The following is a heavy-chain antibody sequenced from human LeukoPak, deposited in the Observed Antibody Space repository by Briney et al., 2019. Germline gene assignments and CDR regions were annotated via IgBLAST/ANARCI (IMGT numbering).Heavy chain of an antibody. Sequence: GGSLRLSCAASGFTFYDYAVHWVRQAPGKGLEWVSGISWNSGSIGYADSVKGRFTISRDNAKDSLYLHMNSLKTEDTALYYCAKDNGPLWFGDDYYYYYMDVWGEGTTVTISS. D-gene: IGHD3-10*01. CDR3: AKDNGPLWFGDDYYYYYMDV. CDR2: ISWNSGSI. V-gene: IGHV3-9*01. J-gene: IGHJ6*03. CDR1: GFTFYDYA.